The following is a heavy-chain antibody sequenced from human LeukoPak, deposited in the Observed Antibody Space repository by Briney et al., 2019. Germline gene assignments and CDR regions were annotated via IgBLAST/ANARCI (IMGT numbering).Heavy chain of an antibody. J-gene: IGHJ6*02. CDR1: GLTVSSNY. CDR2: LYGGGST. V-gene: IGHV3-53*01. Sequence: PGGSLRLSCAASGLTVSSNYMSWVRQAPGKGLEWVSLLYGGGSTYYADSVKGRFTISRDNSKNTVYLQMNSLRAEDTAVYYCARETMTTSQYYYGMDVWGQGTTVTVSS. CDR3: ARETMTTSQYYYGMDV. D-gene: IGHD4-17*01.